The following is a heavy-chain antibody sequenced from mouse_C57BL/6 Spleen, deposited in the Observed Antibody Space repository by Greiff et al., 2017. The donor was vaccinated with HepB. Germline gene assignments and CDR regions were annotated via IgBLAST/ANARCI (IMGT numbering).Heavy chain of an antibody. CDR2: IDPSDSYT. D-gene: IGHD1-1*01. CDR1: GYTFTSYW. CDR3: ARRGYYGSPDYFDY. J-gene: IGHJ2*01. V-gene: IGHV1-69*01. Sequence: QSCKASGYTFTSYWMHWVKQRPGQGLEWIGEIDPSDSYTNYNQKFKGKSTLTVDKSSSTAYMQLSSLTSEDSAVYYCARRGYYGSPDYFDYWGQGTTLTVSS.